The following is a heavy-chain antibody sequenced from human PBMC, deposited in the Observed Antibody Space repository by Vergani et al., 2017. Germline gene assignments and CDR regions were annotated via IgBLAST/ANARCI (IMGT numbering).Heavy chain of an antibody. Sequence: EVQLVESGGDLVKPGGSLRLSCAASGFTFSSYSMNWVRQAPGKGLEWVSSISSSNNYIYYADSVKGRFTISRDNAKNSLYLQMNSLRAEDTAVYYCARGSTVVTPYIDYGGQGTLVTVSS. CDR2: ISSSNNYI. V-gene: IGHV3-21*01. J-gene: IGHJ4*02. CDR3: ARGSTVVTPYIDY. D-gene: IGHD4-23*01. CDR1: GFTFSSYS.